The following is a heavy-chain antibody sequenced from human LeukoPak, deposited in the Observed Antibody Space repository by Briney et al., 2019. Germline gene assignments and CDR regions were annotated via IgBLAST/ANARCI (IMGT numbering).Heavy chain of an antibody. CDR2: IYPGDSDT. CDR1: GYIFTSYW. D-gene: IGHD4-17*01. V-gene: IGHV5-51*01. CDR3: ARGMTTVTTNAFDI. Sequence: GASLQISCKCSGYIFTSYWIGWVRQMPGKGLEWMGIIYPGDSDTRYSPSFQGQVTISADKSISTAYLQWSSLKASDTAMYYCARGMTTVTTNAFDIWGQGTMVTVSS. J-gene: IGHJ3*02.